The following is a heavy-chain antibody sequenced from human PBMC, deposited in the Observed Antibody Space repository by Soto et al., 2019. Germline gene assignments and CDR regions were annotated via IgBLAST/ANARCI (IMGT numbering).Heavy chain of an antibody. CDR1: GGSISSSSYY. V-gene: IGHV4-39*01. Sequence: SETLSLTCTVSGGSISSSSYYWGWIRQPPGKGLEWIGSIYYSGSTYYNPSLKSRVTISVDTSKNQFSLKLSSVTAADTAVYYCATSRGYCSSTSCYPNDYWGQGTLVTVSS. CDR2: IYYSGST. D-gene: IGHD2-2*01. J-gene: IGHJ4*02. CDR3: ATSRGYCSSTSCYPNDY.